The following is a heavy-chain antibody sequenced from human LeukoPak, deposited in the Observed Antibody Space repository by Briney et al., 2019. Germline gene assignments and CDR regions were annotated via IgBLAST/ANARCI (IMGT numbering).Heavy chain of an antibody. CDR2: IKSKTDGGTT. D-gene: IGHD3-9*01. CDR3: TTDLKVDYDILTGYYLNDY. J-gene: IGHJ4*02. V-gene: IGHV3-15*01. CDR1: GFTFSNAW. Sequence: PGGSLRLSCVASGFTFSNAWMSWVRQAPGKGLEWVGRIKSKTDGGTTDYAAPVQGRFTISRDDSKNTLYLQMNSLKTEDTAVYYCTTDLKVDYDILTGYYLNDYWGQGTLVTVSS.